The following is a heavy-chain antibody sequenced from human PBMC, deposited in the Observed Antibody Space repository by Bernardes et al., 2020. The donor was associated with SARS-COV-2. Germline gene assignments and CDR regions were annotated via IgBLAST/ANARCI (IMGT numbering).Heavy chain of an antibody. CDR3: AKDLAVVGDNYHYDGMDV. D-gene: IGHD2-21*01. Sequence: GSLRLSCAASGFTFSSYAMSWVRQAPGKGLEWVSAISGSGGNTYYADSVRGRFTVSRDNSKNTLYLQMNSLRAEDTAGYYCAKDLAVVGDNYHYDGMDVWGQGTKGTVSS. J-gene: IGHJ6*02. V-gene: IGHV3-23*01. CDR2: ISGSGGNT. CDR1: GFTFSSYA.